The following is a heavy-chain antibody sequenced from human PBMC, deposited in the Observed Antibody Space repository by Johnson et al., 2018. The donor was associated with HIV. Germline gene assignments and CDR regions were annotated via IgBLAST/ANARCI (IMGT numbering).Heavy chain of an antibody. V-gene: IGHV3-11*04. CDR2: ISSSGSII. CDR1: GFSFSDYY. D-gene: IGHD4-17*01. CDR3: ARGSTPWGGDYVGYAFDI. J-gene: IGHJ3*02. Sequence: QVQLVESGGGLIQPGGSLTLSCAASGFSFSDYYMSWIRQAPGKGLESVSYISSSGSIISYADSVKGRFTISRDNAKKSLYLQMNSLRAEDTAVYYCARGSTPWGGDYVGYAFDIWGQGTTVTVSS.